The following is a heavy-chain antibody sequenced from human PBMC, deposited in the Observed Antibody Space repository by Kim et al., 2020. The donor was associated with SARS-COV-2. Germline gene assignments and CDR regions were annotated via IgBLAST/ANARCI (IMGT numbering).Heavy chain of an antibody. D-gene: IGHD2-15*01. CDR3: ARGLYGGKGRSFGY. CDR2: INHSGST. J-gene: IGHJ4*02. Sequence: SETLSLTCAVYGGSFSGYYWSWIRQPPGKGLEWIGEINHSGSTNYNPSLKSRVTISVDTSKNQFSLKLSSVTAADTAVYYCARGLYGGKGRSFGYWGQGTLVTVSS. CDR1: GGSFSGYY. V-gene: IGHV4-34*01.